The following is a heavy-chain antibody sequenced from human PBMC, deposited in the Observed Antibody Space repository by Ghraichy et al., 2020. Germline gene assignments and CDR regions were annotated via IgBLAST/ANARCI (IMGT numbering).Heavy chain of an antibody. Sequence: SVKVSCKASGGTFSSYAISWVRQAPGQGLEWMGGIIPIFGTANYAQKFQGRVTITADESTSTAYMELSSLRSEDTAVYYCAVCLGGSCYSNGPGPWGQGTLVIVSS. V-gene: IGHV1-69*13. D-gene: IGHD2-15*01. J-gene: IGHJ5*02. CDR1: GGTFSSYA. CDR2: IIPIFGTA. CDR3: AVCLGGSCYSNGPGP.